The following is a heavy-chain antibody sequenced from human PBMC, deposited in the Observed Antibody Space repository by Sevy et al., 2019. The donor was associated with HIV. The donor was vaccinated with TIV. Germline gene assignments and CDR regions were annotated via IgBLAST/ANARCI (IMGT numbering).Heavy chain of an antibody. Sequence: GGSLRLSCVASGFSFSSYGMHWVRQAPGKGLEWVAVIWYDGSNKEYADSVKGRFTISRDNSKDTLYLQMNSLRAEDTAVYYCAREYIAVAGIGYYFDHWGQGTLVTVSS. CDR1: GFSFSSYG. J-gene: IGHJ4*02. CDR3: AREYIAVAGIGYYFDH. CDR2: IWYDGSNK. D-gene: IGHD6-19*01. V-gene: IGHV3-33*01.